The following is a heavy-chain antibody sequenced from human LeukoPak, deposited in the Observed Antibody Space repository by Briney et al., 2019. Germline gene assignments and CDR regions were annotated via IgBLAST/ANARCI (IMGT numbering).Heavy chain of an antibody. D-gene: IGHD2-2*01. CDR3: AKGGVPAASENWFDP. J-gene: IGHJ5*02. CDR2: ISWNSGSI. V-gene: IGHV3-9*01. CDR1: GFTFDDYA. Sequence: GGCLRLSCAASGFTFDDYAMHWVRQAPGKGLEWVSGISWNSGSIGYADSVKGRFTISRGNAKNSLYLQMNSLRAEDTALYYCAKGGVPAASENWFDPWGQGTLVTVSS.